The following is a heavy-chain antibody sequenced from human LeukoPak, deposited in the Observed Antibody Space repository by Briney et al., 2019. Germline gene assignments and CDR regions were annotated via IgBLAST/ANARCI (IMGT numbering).Heavy chain of an antibody. J-gene: IGHJ6*02. Sequence: PGGSLRLSCAAPGFTFSDYYMSWIRQAPGEGLEWVSYISSSGSTIYYADSVRGRFTISRDNAKNSLYLQMNSLRAEDTAVYYCARVPEPRYYGMDVWGQGTTVTVSS. V-gene: IGHV3-11*01. CDR1: GFTFSDYY. D-gene: IGHD1-14*01. CDR2: ISSSGSTI. CDR3: ARVPEPRYYGMDV.